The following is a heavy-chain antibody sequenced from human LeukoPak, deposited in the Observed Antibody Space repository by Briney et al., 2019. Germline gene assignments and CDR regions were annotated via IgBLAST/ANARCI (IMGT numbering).Heavy chain of an antibody. CDR3: AKERYDSGTYSYFDY. CDR2: ISGSGGST. J-gene: IGHJ4*02. Sequence: PGGSPRLSCAASGFTFSSYAMSWVRQAPGKGLEWVSAISGSGGSTYYADSVKGRFTISRDNSKNTLYLQMSSLRAEDTAVYYCAKERYDSGTYSYFDYWGQGTLVTVSS. CDR1: GFTFSSYA. D-gene: IGHD3-10*01. V-gene: IGHV3-23*01.